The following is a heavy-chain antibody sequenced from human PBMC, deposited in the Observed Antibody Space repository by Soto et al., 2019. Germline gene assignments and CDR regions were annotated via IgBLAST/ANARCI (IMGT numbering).Heavy chain of an antibody. CDR1: GYTFTSYG. Sequence: QVQLVQSGAEVKKPGASVKVSCKASGYTFTSYGISWVRQAPGQGLEWMGWISAYNGNTNYAQKLQGRVTMTTDTSTITADMELRSLRSDDTAVYYCARVWYNWNYGARGWFDPWGQGTLVTVSS. D-gene: IGHD1-7*01. CDR2: ISAYNGNT. J-gene: IGHJ5*02. V-gene: IGHV1-18*01. CDR3: ARVWYNWNYGARGWFDP.